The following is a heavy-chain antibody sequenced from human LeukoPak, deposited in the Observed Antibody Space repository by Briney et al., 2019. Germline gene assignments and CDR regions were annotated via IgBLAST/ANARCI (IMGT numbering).Heavy chain of an antibody. CDR2: ISGTGGNT. CDR3: ARDRGGTLMVYTRRKDYYYMDV. CDR1: GFIFTNYA. D-gene: IGHD2-8*01. Sequence: PGGSLRLSCAASGFIFTNYAMSWVRQAPGKGLEWVSTISGTGGNTYYADSVKGRFTISRDNAKNSLYLQMNSLRAEDTAVYYCARDRGGTLMVYTRRKDYYYMDVWGKGTTVIVSS. V-gene: IGHV3-23*01. J-gene: IGHJ6*03.